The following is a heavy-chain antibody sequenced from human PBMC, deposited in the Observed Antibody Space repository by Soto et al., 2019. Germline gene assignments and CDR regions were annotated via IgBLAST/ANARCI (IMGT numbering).Heavy chain of an antibody. Sequence: EVQLVESGGGLVQPGGSLRLSCAASGFTFSTYSMNWVRQAPGKGLEWVSYTRSSDSTIYYADSVKGRFTISRDNAKNSLYLQMNSLRAEDTAVYYCARAYGSRAYFDYWGQGTLVTVSS. CDR2: TRSSDSTI. CDR3: ARAYGSRAYFDY. D-gene: IGHD4-17*01. J-gene: IGHJ4*02. CDR1: GFTFSTYS. V-gene: IGHV3-48*04.